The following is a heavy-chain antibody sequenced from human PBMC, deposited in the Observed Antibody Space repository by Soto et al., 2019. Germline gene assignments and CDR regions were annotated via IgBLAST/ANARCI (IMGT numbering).Heavy chain of an antibody. CDR2: IRSKANSYAT. D-gene: IGHD6-13*01. Sequence: VQLVESGGGLVQPGGSLKLSCAASGFTFSGSAMHWVRQASGKGLEWVGRIRSKANSYATAYAASVKGRFTISRDDSKNTAYLQMNSLKTEDTAVYYCTTPGNHDYWGQGTLVTVSS. CDR3: TTPGNHDY. J-gene: IGHJ4*02. V-gene: IGHV3-73*01. CDR1: GFTFSGSA.